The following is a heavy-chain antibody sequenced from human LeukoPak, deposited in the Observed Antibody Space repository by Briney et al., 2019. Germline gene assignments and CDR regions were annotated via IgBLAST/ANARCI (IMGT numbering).Heavy chain of an antibody. D-gene: IGHD1-26*01. CDR1: GFTISDYW. CDR3: AKVGTWELQRVFEN. CDR2: VGRDGSGK. V-gene: IGHV3-7*01. J-gene: IGHJ4*02. Sequence: GGSLRLSCAASGFTISDYWMTWVRQVPGKGLEWVANVGRDGSGKNYVDSVEGRFTISRDNAKKSLDLEMNSLRVEDTALYYCAKVGTWELQRVFENWGQGTLVTVSS.